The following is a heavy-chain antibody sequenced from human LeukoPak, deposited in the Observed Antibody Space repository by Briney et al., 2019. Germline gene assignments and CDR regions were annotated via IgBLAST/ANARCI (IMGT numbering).Heavy chain of an antibody. CDR3: ARDTGYCSSTSCYGESAGGPNWFDP. D-gene: IGHD2-2*01. CDR2: IYTSGST. J-gene: IGHJ5*02. Sequence: SQTLSLTCTVSGGSISSGSYYWSWIRQPAGKGLEWIGRIYTSGSTNYNPSLKSRATISEDTSKNEFSLKLSSVTAADTAVYYCARDTGYCSSTSCYGESAGGPNWFDPWGQGTLVTVSS. V-gene: IGHV4-61*02. CDR1: GGSISSGSYY.